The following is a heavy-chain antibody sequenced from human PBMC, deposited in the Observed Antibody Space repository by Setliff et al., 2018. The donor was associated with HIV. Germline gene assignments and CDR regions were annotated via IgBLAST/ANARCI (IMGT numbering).Heavy chain of an antibody. J-gene: IGHJ4*02. CDR2: INRDGSFT. D-gene: IGHD3-10*01. V-gene: IGHV3-74*01. CDR1: GFTLSSHW. Sequence: GGSLRLSCTTSGFTLSSHWMHWVRQAPGKGLVWVSRINRDGSFTNCADSVKGRFTISRDNAKNTLYLQMGSLRPEDMAVYYCARAEQRYYGSGKGYYFDYWGPGTLVTVSS. CDR3: ARAEQRYYGSGKGYYFDY.